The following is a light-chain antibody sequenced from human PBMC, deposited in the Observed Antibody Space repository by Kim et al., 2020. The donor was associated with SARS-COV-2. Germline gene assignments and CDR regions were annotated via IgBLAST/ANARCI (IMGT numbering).Light chain of an antibody. CDR3: AAWDDSLNGPV. CDR2: NTN. V-gene: IGLV1-44*01. J-gene: IGLJ3*02. CDR1: SSNIGSDT. Sequence: ELTQPPSASGTPGQRVTISCSVSSSNIGSDTVDWYQHLPGAAPQLLIYNTNQRPSGVPDRFPASKSGTSASLAISGLQSEDEADYYCAAWDDSLNGPVFGGGTQLT.